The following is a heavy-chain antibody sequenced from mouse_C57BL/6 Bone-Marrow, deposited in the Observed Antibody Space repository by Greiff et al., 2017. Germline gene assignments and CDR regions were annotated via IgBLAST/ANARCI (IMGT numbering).Heavy chain of an antibody. D-gene: IGHD2-2*01. CDR3: ERGGDDAWFAY. Sequence: QVQLKESGPELVKPGASVKISCKASGYAFSSSWMNWVKQRPGKGLEWIGRIYPGDGDTNYNGKFKGKATLTADKSSSTAYMQLSSLTSEDSAVYFCERGGDDAWFAYWGQGTLVTVSA. CDR1: GYAFSSSW. CDR2: IYPGDGDT. V-gene: IGHV1-82*01. J-gene: IGHJ3*01.